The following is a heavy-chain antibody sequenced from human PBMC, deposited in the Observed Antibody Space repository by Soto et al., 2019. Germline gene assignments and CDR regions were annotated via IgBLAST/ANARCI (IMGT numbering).Heavy chain of an antibody. CDR2: IYYSGST. CDR3: ARLPWADYGGIFDP. D-gene: IGHD4-17*01. Sequence: ASETLSLTCTVSGGSISSGDYYWSWIRQHPGKGLEWIGYIYYSGSTYYNPSLKSRVTISVDTSKNQFSLKLSSVTAADTAMYYCARLPWADYGGIFDPWGQGTLVTVSS. V-gene: IGHV4-31*03. CDR1: GGSISSGDYY. J-gene: IGHJ5*02.